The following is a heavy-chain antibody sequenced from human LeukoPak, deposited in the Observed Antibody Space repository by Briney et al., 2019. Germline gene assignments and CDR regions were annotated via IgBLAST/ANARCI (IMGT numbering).Heavy chain of an antibody. V-gene: IGHV3-23*01. CDR2: ISGSGGST. J-gene: IGHJ4*02. Sequence: GGSLRLSYAASGFTFSSYAMSWVRQAPGKGLEWVSAISGSGGSTYYADSVKGRFTISRDNAKNSLYLQMDSLRAEDTAVYYCIVLAVAGTFGFDYWGQGTLVTVSS. D-gene: IGHD6-19*01. CDR3: IVLAVAGTFGFDY. CDR1: GFTFSSYA.